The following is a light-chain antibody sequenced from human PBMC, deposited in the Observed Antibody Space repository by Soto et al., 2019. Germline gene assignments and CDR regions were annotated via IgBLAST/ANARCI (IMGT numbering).Light chain of an antibody. Sequence: IVMTQSPATLSVSPGERVTISCRASQSVTNTLAWYQHKPGQAPRLLISYASRGATGIPSRFSGSGSGTDFNLTINRLQSEDFAVYYCQQYYTWPVTFGGGTKVEIK. CDR2: YAS. J-gene: IGKJ4*01. CDR1: QSVTNT. V-gene: IGKV3-15*01. CDR3: QQYYTWPVT.